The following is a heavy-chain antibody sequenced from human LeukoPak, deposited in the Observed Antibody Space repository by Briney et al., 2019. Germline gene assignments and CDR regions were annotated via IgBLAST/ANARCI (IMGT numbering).Heavy chain of an antibody. D-gene: IGHD6-13*01. CDR1: GGSISSSSYY. V-gene: IGHV4-39*07. CDR3: ARGGAAAGYYYYYYGMDV. Sequence: SETLSLTCTVSGGSISSSSYYWGWIRQPPGKGLEWIGSIYYSGSTYYNPSLKSRVTISVDTSKNQFSLKLSSVTAADTAVYYCARGGAAAGYYYYYYGMDVWGQGTTVTVSS. J-gene: IGHJ6*02. CDR2: IYYSGST.